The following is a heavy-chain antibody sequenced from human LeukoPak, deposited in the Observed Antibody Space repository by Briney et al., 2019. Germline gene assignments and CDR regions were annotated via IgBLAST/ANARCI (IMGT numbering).Heavy chain of an antibody. CDR3: AANQSYYDSSGSPPDAFDI. J-gene: IGHJ3*02. V-gene: IGHV1-58*01. Sequence: SVKVSCKASGFTFTNSAVQWVRQARGQRLEWIGWIVVGSGNTKYAQKFQERVTITRDMSTSTAYMELSSLRFEDTAVYYCAANQSYYDSSGSPPDAFDIWAKGQWSPSLQ. CDR1: GFTFTNSA. CDR2: IVVGSGNT. D-gene: IGHD3-22*01.